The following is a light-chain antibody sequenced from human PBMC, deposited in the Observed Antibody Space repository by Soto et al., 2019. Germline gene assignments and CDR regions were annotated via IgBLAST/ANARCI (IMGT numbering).Light chain of an antibody. V-gene: IGKV3-20*01. CDR2: GAS. Sequence: EVVLTQSPGTLSLSPGERVTLSCRASQSINNNLAWHQKTPGQAPRLLIDGASRRATGIPDRFSGSGSGTEFTLTISRLEPEDVAVYYGQQYDSSPPTFGGGTKVESK. CDR1: QSINNN. J-gene: IGKJ4*01. CDR3: QQYDSSPPT.